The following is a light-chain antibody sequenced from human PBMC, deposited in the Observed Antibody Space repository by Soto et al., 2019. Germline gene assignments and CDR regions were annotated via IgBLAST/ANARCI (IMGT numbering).Light chain of an antibody. CDR2: CAS. J-gene: IGKJ1*01. CDR3: QQYYSTPQT. Sequence: DIVMTQSPDSLAVSLGERATINCKSSQSVLYSSNNKNYLAWYQQKPGQPPKLLISCASTRESGVPDRFSGSRSGSDFTLTISTLQAEDVAVYYCQQYYSTPQTFGQGTKVEIK. V-gene: IGKV4-1*01. CDR1: QSVLYSSNNKNY.